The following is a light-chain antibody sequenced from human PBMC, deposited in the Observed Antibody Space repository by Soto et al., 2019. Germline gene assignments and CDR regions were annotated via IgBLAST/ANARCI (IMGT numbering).Light chain of an antibody. J-gene: IGLJ2*01. CDR1: SSDVGGYNY. V-gene: IGLV2-14*01. Sequence: QSALTQPASVSGSPGQSITISCTVTSSDVGGYNYVSWYQQHPGKAPKLMIYEVSNRPSGVSNRFSDSKSGNTASLTISGLQAEDEADYYCSSYTSSSTLGVFGGGTKLTVL. CDR2: EVS. CDR3: SSYTSSSTLGV.